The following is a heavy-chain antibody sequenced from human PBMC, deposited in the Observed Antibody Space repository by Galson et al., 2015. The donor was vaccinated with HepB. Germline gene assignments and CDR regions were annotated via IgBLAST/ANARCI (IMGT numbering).Heavy chain of an antibody. D-gene: IGHD3-16*01. CDR1: GESFSTYS. Sequence: LSLTCGVSGESFSTYSWTWIRQYPGMGLEWIGEINHSGRTNYKPSLKSRVTISLDTSKNQLSLRLTSAAAADTAVYYCARVGVISFGGPFVVPYFFDYWSQGTLVTVSS. J-gene: IGHJ4*02. CDR2: INHSGRT. CDR3: ARVGVISFGGPFVVPYFFDY. V-gene: IGHV4-34*01.